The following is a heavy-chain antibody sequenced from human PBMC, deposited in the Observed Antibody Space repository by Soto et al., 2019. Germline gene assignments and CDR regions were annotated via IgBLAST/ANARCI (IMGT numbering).Heavy chain of an antibody. Sequence: PSETLSLTSAVSGGSISSYYWSWIRQPPGKGLEWIGYIYYSGSTNYNPSLKSRVTISVDTSKTQFSLKLSSVTAADTAVYYCARNFPAAGIYYFDYWGQGTLVTVSS. J-gene: IGHJ4*02. V-gene: IGHV4-59*01. D-gene: IGHD6-13*01. CDR1: GGSISSYY. CDR3: ARNFPAAGIYYFDY. CDR2: IYYSGST.